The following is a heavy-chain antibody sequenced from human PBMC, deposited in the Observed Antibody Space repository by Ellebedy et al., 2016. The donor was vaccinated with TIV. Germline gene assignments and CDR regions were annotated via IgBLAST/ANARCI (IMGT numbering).Heavy chain of an antibody. J-gene: IGHJ4*02. Sequence: ASVKVSCKASGYTFTSYAMHWVRQAPGQRLEWMGWINAGNGNTKYSQKFQGRVTITRDTSASTAYMELSSLRSEDTAVYYCAIYSEPGIAVAGTDYFDYWGQGTLVTVSS. V-gene: IGHV1-3*01. CDR1: GYTFTSYA. D-gene: IGHD6-19*01. CDR3: AIYSEPGIAVAGTDYFDY. CDR2: INAGNGNT.